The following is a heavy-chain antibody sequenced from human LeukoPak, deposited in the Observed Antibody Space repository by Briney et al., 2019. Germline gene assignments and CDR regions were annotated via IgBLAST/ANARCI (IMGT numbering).Heavy chain of an antibody. CDR3: ARGGPPGYYYDYYMDV. J-gene: IGHJ6*03. CDR2: IYASGRT. V-gene: IGHV4-61*02. Sequence: SETLSLTCTVSGGSISSGSYYWSWIRQSAGKGLEWIGRIYASGRTNYHPSLKSRVTISLDMSRNQFSLKLSSGTAADTAVYFCARGGPPGYYYDYYMDVWGKGTTVTISS. CDR1: GGSISSGSYY.